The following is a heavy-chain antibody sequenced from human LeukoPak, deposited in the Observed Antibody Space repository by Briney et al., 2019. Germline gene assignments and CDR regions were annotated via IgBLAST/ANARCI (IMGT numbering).Heavy chain of an antibody. D-gene: IGHD3-10*01. J-gene: IGHJ4*02. CDR1: GFTLSGSA. CDR2: IRSKANSYAT. Sequence: GGSLRLSCAASGFTLSGSAMHWVRQASGKGLEWVGRIRSKANSYATAYAASVKGRFTISRDDSKNTAYLQMNSLKTEDTAVYYCAKVSVLRGGMGGVVDYWGQGTLVTVSS. CDR3: AKVSVLRGGMGGVVDY. V-gene: IGHV3-73*01.